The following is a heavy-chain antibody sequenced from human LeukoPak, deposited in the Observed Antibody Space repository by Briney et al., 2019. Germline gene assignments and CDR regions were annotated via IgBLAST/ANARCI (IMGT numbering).Heavy chain of an antibody. D-gene: IGHD3-10*02. CDR2: IGGSGTRT. V-gene: IGHV3-23*01. CDR3: AELGITMIGGV. J-gene: IGHJ6*04. CDR1: GFTFTTYG. Sequence: GGTLRLSCSASGFTFTTYGMNWVRQAPGKGLEWVSGIGGSGTRTYYADSVKGRFTISRDNAKNSLYLQMNSLRAEDTAVYYCAELGITMIGGVWGKGTTVTISS.